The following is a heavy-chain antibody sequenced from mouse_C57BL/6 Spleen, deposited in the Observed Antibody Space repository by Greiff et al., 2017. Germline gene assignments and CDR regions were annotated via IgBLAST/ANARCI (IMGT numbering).Heavy chain of an antibody. V-gene: IGHV1-19*01. CDR2: INPYNGGT. Sequence: EVQLQQSGPVLVKPGASVKMSCKASGYTFTDYYMNWVKQSHGKSLEWIGVINPYNGGTSYNQKFKGKATLTVDKSSSTAYMELNSLTSEDSAVYYCARRNYYGSSPFYYAMDYWGQGTSVTVSS. CDR1: GYTFTDYY. J-gene: IGHJ4*01. CDR3: ARRNYYGSSPFYYAMDY. D-gene: IGHD1-1*01.